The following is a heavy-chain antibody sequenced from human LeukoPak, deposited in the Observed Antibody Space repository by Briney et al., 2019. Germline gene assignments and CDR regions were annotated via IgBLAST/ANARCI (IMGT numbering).Heavy chain of an antibody. CDR3: AKAKELRCLERAPDV. Sequence: GGSVRLSCAASGFTYDDCTMLWVRQAPGKGLEWVSLISWDGGSTYYADSVKGRFNISRDNSKNSLYLQMNSLRTEDTALYYCAKAKELRCLERAPDVWGQGTTVTVSS. V-gene: IGHV3-43*01. CDR1: GFTYDDCT. D-gene: IGHD3-3*01. J-gene: IGHJ6*02. CDR2: ISWDGGST.